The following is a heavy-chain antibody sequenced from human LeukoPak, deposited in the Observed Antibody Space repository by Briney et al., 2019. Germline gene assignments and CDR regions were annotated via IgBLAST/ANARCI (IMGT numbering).Heavy chain of an antibody. J-gene: IGHJ4*02. CDR1: GFTFDDYA. CDR3: AKEGHDFGFDY. CDR2: ISWNSGSI. D-gene: IGHD4-17*01. V-gene: IGHV3-9*01. Sequence: PDRSLRLSCAASGFTFDDYAMHWVRQAPGKGLEWVSGISWNSGSIGYADSVKGRFTISRDNAKNSLYLQMNSLRAEDTALYYCAKEGHDFGFDYWGQGTLVTVSS.